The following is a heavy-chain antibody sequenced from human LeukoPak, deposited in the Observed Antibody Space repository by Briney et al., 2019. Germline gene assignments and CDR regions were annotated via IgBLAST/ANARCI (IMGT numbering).Heavy chain of an antibody. V-gene: IGHV3-21*01. Sequence: PGGSLRLSCAASGFTVSSNYMSWVRQAPGKGLEWVSSISSSSSYIYYADSVKGRFTISRDNAKNSLYLQMNSLRVEDTAVYYCARDPGSRQQLVVDYWGQGTLVTVSS. D-gene: IGHD6-13*01. J-gene: IGHJ4*02. CDR2: ISSSSSYI. CDR3: ARDPGSRQQLVVDY. CDR1: GFTVSSNY.